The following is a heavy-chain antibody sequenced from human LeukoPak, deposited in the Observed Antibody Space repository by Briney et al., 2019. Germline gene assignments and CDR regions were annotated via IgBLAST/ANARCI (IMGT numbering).Heavy chain of an antibody. CDR2: IYTSGST. Sequence: PSQTLSLTCTVSGGSISSGSYYWSWIRQPAGKGLEWIGRIYTSGSTNYNPSLKSRVTISVDTSKNQFSLKLNSVTAADTAVYYCARENYYGSRSYYDTYYFDYWGQGTLVTVSS. CDR3: ARENYYGSRSYYDTYYFDY. CDR1: GGSISSGSYY. V-gene: IGHV4-61*02. J-gene: IGHJ4*02. D-gene: IGHD3-10*01.